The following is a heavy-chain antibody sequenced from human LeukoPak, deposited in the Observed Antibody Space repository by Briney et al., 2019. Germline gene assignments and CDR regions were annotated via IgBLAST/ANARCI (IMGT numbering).Heavy chain of an antibody. CDR3: ARLEDYYYYYMDV. Sequence: SGTLSLTCTVSGGSISSSSYYWGWLRQPPGKGLEWIGSIYYSGSTYYNPSLKSRVTISVDTSKNQFSLKLSSVTAADTAVYYCARLEDYYYYYMDVWGKGTTVTVSS. CDR1: GGSISSSSYY. J-gene: IGHJ6*03. CDR2: IYYSGST. V-gene: IGHV4-39*01.